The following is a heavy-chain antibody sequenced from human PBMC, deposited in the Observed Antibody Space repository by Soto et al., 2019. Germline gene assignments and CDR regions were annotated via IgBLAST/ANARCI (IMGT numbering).Heavy chain of an antibody. CDR1: GFTFSSYG. CDR2: ISYDGTHK. D-gene: IGHD6-19*01. J-gene: IGHJ4*02. CDR3: AKNLERQWLVRTFFDY. V-gene: IGHV3-30*18. Sequence: QVQLVESGGGVVQPGRSLRLSCAASGFTFSSYGMHWVRQAPGKGLEWVASISYDGTHKNYADSVKGRFTISRDNSKNTLYVQMNSLRAEDTAVYYCAKNLERQWLVRTFFDYWGQGTQVTVSS.